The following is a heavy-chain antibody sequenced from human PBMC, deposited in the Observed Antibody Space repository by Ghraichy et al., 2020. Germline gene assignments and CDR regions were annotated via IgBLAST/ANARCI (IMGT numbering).Heavy chain of an antibody. CDR2: ISYTGNT. V-gene: IGHV4-61*01. CDR3: ARRSPTKGDSFDI. Sequence: SETLSLTCAVSGVSVSGVSVTHDSWSWVRQPPGKGLEWIGFISYTGNTRCNPSLKSRVTISVETSKNQFSLNLTSVTAADTAMYYWARRSPTKGDSFDIWGQGTVVTVSS. J-gene: IGHJ3*02. D-gene: IGHD2-8*01. CDR1: GVSVSGVSVTHDS.